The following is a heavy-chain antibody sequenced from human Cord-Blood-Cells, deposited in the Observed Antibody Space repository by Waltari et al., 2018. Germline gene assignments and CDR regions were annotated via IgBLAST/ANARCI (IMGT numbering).Heavy chain of an antibody. CDR3: ARGKGYFDL. Sequence: QGQLVQSGAEVKKPEASVKVSCKASEYTFTASSMHWVRQAPGQGLEWMGWINPNSGGTNYAQKFQGRVTMTRDTSISAAYMELSRLRSDDTAVYYCARGKGYFDLWGRGTLVTVSS. J-gene: IGHJ2*01. V-gene: IGHV1-2*02. CDR1: EYTFTASS. CDR2: INPNSGGT.